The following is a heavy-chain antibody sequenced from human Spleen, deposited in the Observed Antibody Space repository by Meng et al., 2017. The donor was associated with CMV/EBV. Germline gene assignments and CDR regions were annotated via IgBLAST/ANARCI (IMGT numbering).Heavy chain of an antibody. J-gene: IGHJ3*02. D-gene: IGHD1-1*01. CDR1: GGSISSGAYW. Sequence: SETLSLTCTVSGGSISSGAYWWSWIRQPPGQGLEWIGYIYYTGRTYYNPSLKSRVTISIDTSKNQFSPKLSPVTAADTAVYYCARAHWRRDDAFDIWGQGTMVTVSS. CDR2: IYYTGRT. CDR3: ARAHWRRDDAFDI. V-gene: IGHV4-30-4*01.